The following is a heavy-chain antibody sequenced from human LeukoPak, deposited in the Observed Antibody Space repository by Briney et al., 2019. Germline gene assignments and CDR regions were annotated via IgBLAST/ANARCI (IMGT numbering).Heavy chain of an antibody. CDR2: IGSSGSTI. CDR1: GFTFSDYY. Sequence: GGSLRLSCAASGFTFSDYYMSWIRQAPGKGLEWVSYIGSSGSTIYYADSVKGRFTISRDNAKNSLYLQMNSLRAEDTAVYYCARDLGSSWDYYYYGMDVWGQGTTVTVSS. CDR3: ARDLGSSWDYYYYGMDV. V-gene: IGHV3-11*01. J-gene: IGHJ6*02. D-gene: IGHD6-13*01.